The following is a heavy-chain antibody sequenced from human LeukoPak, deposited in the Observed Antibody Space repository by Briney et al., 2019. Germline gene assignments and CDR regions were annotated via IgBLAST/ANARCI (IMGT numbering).Heavy chain of an antibody. CDR3: PRFVPYDSSGAIDY. CDR1: RGSITSSSSY. D-gene: IGHD3-22*01. CDR2: IYYSGST. V-gene: IGHV4-39*01. J-gene: IGHJ4*02. Sequence: SSETLSLTCTVFRGSITSSSSYCGWIRQPPGKGLEWIGSIYYSGSTYYNPSLKSRVTISVDTSKNQFSLKLSSVTAADTAVYYYPRFVPYDSSGAIDYWGQGTLVTVSS.